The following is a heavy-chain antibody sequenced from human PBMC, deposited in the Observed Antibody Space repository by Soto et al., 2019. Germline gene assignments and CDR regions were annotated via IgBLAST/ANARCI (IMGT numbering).Heavy chain of an antibody. CDR2: IWYHGGNE. CDR3: ARRGCVKGVCYNSYDM. J-gene: IGHJ3*02. D-gene: IGHD2-8*01. CDR1: GFTFSDFG. Sequence: QVQLVESGGGVVQPGRSLRLSCAVSGFTFSDFGMHWVRQAPGKGLEWVALIWYHGGNEEYADSVKGRFSISRDNSKNTLYLQMDSLRAEDRAVYYCARRGCVKGVCYNSYDMWGQGTMVTVSS. V-gene: IGHV3-33*03.